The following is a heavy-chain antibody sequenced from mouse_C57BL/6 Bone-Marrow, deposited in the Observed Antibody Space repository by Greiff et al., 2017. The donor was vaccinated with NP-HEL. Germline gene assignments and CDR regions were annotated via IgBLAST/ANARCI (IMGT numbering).Heavy chain of an antibody. CDR3: TRVYSNYAWFAY. J-gene: IGHJ3*01. V-gene: IGHV5-9-1*02. Sequence: EVKLMESGEGLVKPGGSLKLSCAASGFTFSSYAMSWVRQTPEKRLEWVAYISSGGDYIYYADTVKGRFTSSRDNARNTLYLHMSSLKAEDTAMYYCTRVYSNYAWFAYWGQGTLVTVSA. CDR1: GFTFSSYA. CDR2: ISSGGDYI. D-gene: IGHD2-5*01.